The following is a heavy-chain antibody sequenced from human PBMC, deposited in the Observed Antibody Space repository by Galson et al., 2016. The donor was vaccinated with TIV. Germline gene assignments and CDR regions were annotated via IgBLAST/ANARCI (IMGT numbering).Heavy chain of an antibody. CDR1: GFSFRSYS. CDR3: ARDGFDY. V-gene: IGHV3-30*04. J-gene: IGHJ4*02. Sequence: SLRFSCAASGFSFRSYSMHWVRQTPGKGLEWVAVLSYNERDNYYADSVKGRFTISRDNSKNTLYLQMNTLRPEDTAMYYCARDGFDYWGQGTLVTVSS. CDR2: LSYNERDN.